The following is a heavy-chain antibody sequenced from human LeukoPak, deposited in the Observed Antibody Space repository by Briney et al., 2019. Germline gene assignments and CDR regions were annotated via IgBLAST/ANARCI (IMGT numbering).Heavy chain of an antibody. CDR1: GFTFSSYW. CDR3: ARDPSYRENLDY. D-gene: IGHD3-16*01. Sequence: PGGSLRLSCAASGFTFSSYWMHWVRQAPGKGLVWVSRINSDGSSTTYADSVKGRFTISRDNAKNTLYLQMNSLRAEDTAVYYCARDPSYRENLDYWGQGTLVTVSS. CDR2: INSDGSST. J-gene: IGHJ4*02. V-gene: IGHV3-74*01.